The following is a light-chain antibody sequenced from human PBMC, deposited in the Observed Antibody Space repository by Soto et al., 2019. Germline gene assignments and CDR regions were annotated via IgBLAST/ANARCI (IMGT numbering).Light chain of an antibody. J-gene: IGLJ1*01. CDR2: DVS. CDR3: CSYAGSDTSRVYV. Sequence: QSALTQPRSVSGSPGQSVTISCTGTSSDVGGYNYVSWYQQHPGKAPKLMIYDVSKRPSGVPDRFSGSKSGNTASLTISGRQAEDEAEYYCCSYAGSDTSRVYVFGTGTKVTVL. V-gene: IGLV2-11*01. CDR1: SSDVGGYNY.